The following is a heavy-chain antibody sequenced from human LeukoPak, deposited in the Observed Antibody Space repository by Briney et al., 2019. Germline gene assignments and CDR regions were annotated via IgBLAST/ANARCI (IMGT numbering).Heavy chain of an antibody. CDR1: GFTFSSYA. D-gene: IGHD3-3*01. Sequence: PGGSLRLSCAASGFTFSSYAMSWVRQAPGKGLEWVSAISGSGGSTYYADSVKGRFTISRDNSKNTLYLQMNSLRAEDTAVYYCAKMLGQEWSTHYYYGMDVWGQGTTVTVSS. CDR3: AKMLGQEWSTHYYYGMDV. J-gene: IGHJ6*02. CDR2: ISGSGGST. V-gene: IGHV3-23*01.